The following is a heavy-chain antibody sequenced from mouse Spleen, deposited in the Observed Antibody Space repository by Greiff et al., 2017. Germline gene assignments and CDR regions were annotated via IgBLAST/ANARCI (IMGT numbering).Heavy chain of an antibody. Sequence: EVQLQESGPELVKPGASVKIPCKASGYTFTDYNMDWVKQSHGKSLEWIGDINPNNGGTIYNQKFKGKATLTVDKSSSTAYMELRSLTSEDTAVYYCARDYHYAMDYWGQGTSVTVSS. CDR1: GYTFTDYN. CDR2: INPNNGGT. CDR3: ARDYHYAMDY. J-gene: IGHJ4*01. D-gene: IGHD2-4*01. V-gene: IGHV1-18*01.